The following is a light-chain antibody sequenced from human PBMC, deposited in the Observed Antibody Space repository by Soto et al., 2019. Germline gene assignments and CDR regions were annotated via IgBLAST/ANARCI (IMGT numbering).Light chain of an antibody. J-gene: IGKJ1*01. V-gene: IGKV1-5*01. CDR2: DAS. CDR1: HSINDW. CDR3: QQYHGFW. Sequence: DNPLPQSPSSLSASVGDRVTITCRARHSINDWLAWYQQKPGKAPKLLIYDASSLESGVPSRFSGGGSGTEFSLIINGLQPEDFATYYCQQYHGFWFGQGTKVDIK.